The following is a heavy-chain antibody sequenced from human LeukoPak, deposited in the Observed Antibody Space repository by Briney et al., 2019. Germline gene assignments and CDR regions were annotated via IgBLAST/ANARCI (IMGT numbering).Heavy chain of an antibody. CDR1: GYTFTSYD. D-gene: IGHD6-19*01. Sequence: ALVKVSCKASGYTFTSYDINWVRQATGQGLEWMGWMNPNSGNTGYAQKFQGRVTMTRNTSISTAYMELSSLRSEDTAVYYCARPSRSGWYVVDYWGQGTLVTVSS. CDR2: MNPNSGNT. V-gene: IGHV1-8*01. CDR3: ARPSRSGWYVVDY. J-gene: IGHJ4*02.